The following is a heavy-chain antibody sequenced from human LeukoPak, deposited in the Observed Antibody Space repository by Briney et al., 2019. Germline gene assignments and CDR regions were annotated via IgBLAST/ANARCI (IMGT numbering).Heavy chain of an antibody. CDR1: GYTFTSYY. D-gene: IGHD6-19*01. CDR3: ARDPSVAGSQYYFDY. CDR2: INPSGGST. V-gene: IGHV1-46*01. J-gene: IGHJ4*02. Sequence: ASVKVSCKASGYTFTSYYMHWVRQAPGQGLEWMGIINPSGGSTSYAQKFQGRVTMTRDTSTSTVYKGLSSLRSEDTAVYYCARDPSVAGSQYYFDYWGQGTLVTVSS.